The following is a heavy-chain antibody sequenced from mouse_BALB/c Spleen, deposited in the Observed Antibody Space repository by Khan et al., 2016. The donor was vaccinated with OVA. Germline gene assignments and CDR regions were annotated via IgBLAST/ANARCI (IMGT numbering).Heavy chain of an antibody. CDR1: GYSITSKYT. CDR2: ISYSGNT. V-gene: IGHV3-2*02. Sequence: EVKLLESGPGLVKPSQSLSLTCTVTGYSITSKYTWNWIRQFPGNKLEWMGFISYSGNTRYNPSLKSRISIARDTSKNQFFLQLNSVTSEDTATYYCARKDYYDYDPFPYWGQGTLVTVSA. J-gene: IGHJ3*01. D-gene: IGHD2-4*01. CDR3: ARKDYYDYDPFPY.